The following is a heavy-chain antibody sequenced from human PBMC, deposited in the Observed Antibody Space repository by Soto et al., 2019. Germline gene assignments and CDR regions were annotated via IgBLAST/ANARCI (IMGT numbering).Heavy chain of an antibody. V-gene: IGHV1-69*13. CDR2: IIPIFGTA. Sequence: SVKVSCKASGGTFSSYAISWVRQAPGQGLEWMGGIIPIFGTANYAQKFQGRVTITADESTSTAYMELSSLRSEDTAVYYCARGDYYDILTGSLDYYYGMDVWGQGTTVTVSS. CDR1: GGTFSSYA. D-gene: IGHD3-9*01. CDR3: ARGDYYDILTGSLDYYYGMDV. J-gene: IGHJ6*02.